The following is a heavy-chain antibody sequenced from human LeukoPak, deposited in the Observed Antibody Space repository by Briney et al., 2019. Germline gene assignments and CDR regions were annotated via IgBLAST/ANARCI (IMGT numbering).Heavy chain of an antibody. CDR2: INSDGSST. CDR1: GFTFSSYW. D-gene: IGHD2-2*01. V-gene: IGHV3-74*01. CDR3: AKVLGVYCSSTSCYRRLDY. Sequence: PGGSLRLSCAASGFTFSSYWMHWVRQAPGKGLVWVSRINSDGSSTSYADSVKGRFTISRDNSKNTLYLQMNSLRAEDTAVYYCAKVLGVYCSSTSCYRRLDYWGQGTLVTVSS. J-gene: IGHJ4*02.